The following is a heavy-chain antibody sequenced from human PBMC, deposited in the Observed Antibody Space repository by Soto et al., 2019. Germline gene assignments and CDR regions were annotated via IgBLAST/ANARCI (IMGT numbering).Heavy chain of an antibody. CDR3: ARWSSGLYYDSSGHAWD. V-gene: IGHV4-31*03. D-gene: IGHD3-22*01. Sequence: QVQLQESGPGLVKPSQTLSLTCTVSGGSISSGGYYWSWIRQHPGKGLEWIGYIYYSGSTYYNPSLKSRVTISVDTSKNQSSLKLSSVTAADTAVYYCARWSSGLYYDSSGHAWDWGQGTLVTVSS. CDR2: IYYSGST. J-gene: IGHJ4*02. CDR1: GGSISSGGYY.